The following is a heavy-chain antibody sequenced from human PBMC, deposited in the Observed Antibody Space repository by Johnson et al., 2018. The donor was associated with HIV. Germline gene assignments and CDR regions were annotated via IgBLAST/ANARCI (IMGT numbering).Heavy chain of an antibody. CDR2: IYSGGST. Sequence: VQLVESGGGLVQPGGSLRLSCAASGFTVSSNYMSWVRQAPGKGLEWVSVIYSGGSTYYADSVKGRFTISRDNSTNTLYLQMNSLRAEDTAVYYCGRGNCSRTSGAPEEGNAFDIWGQGTMVTVSS. CDR1: GFTVSSNY. V-gene: IGHV3-66*02. J-gene: IGHJ3*02. CDR3: GRGNCSRTSGAPEEGNAFDI. D-gene: IGHD2-2*01.